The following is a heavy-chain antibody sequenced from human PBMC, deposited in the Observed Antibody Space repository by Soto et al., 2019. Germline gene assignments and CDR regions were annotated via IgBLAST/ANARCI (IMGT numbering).Heavy chain of an antibody. J-gene: IGHJ3*01. Sequence: ASVKVSCKGVGYTFSSSGVNWLRQSPGQGLEWMGWINPYSGNTNYAKKVQGRVTLTTDTSTNTAYMELRSLRSDDTAIYYCAQGGTSWYYVFAFWGHGTMVTVSS. V-gene: IGHV1-18*01. CDR3: AQGGTSWYYVFAF. CDR1: GYTFSSSG. D-gene: IGHD6-13*01. CDR2: INPYSGNT.